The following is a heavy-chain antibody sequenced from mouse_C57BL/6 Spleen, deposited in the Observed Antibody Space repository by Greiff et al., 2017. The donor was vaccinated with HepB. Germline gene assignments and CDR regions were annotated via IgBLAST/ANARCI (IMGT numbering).Heavy chain of an antibody. D-gene: IGHD1-1*01. CDR1: GYTFTSYW. J-gene: IGHJ2*01. CDR2: IYPGSGST. Sequence: QVQLQQPGAELVKPGASVKMSCKASGYTFTSYWITWVKQRPGQGLEWIGDIYPGSGSTNYNEKFKSKATLTVDTSSSTAYMQLSSLTSEDSAVYYCARYLYYYCSSYSYWGQGTTLTVSS. CDR3: ARYLYYYCSSYSY. V-gene: IGHV1-55*01.